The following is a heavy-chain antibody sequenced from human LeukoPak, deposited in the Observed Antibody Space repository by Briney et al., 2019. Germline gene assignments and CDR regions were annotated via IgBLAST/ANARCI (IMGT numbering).Heavy chain of an antibody. CDR2: ISYDGSNK. Sequence: PGRSLRLSCAASGFTFSSYAMHWVRQAPGKGLEWVAVISYDGSNKYYADSVKGRFTISRDNSKNTLYLQMNSLRAEDSAVYYCARGGYYYDSSGYYSFDYWGQGTLVTVSS. D-gene: IGHD3-22*01. CDR1: GFTFSSYA. J-gene: IGHJ4*02. CDR3: ARGGYYYDSSGYYSFDY. V-gene: IGHV3-30-3*01.